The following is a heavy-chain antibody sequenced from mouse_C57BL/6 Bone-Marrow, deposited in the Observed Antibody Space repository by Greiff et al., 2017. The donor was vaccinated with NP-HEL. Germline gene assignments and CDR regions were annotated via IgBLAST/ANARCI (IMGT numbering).Heavy chain of an antibody. V-gene: IGHV5-4*01. CDR2: ISDGGSYT. CDR3: ARGGYGYAMDY. D-gene: IGHD2-2*01. Sequence: EVHLVESGGGLVKPGGSLKLSCAASGFTFSSYAMSWVRQTPEKRLEWVATISDGGSYTYYPDNVKGRFTISRDNAKNNLYLQMSHLKSEDTAMYYCARGGYGYAMDYWGQGTSVTVSS. J-gene: IGHJ4*01. CDR1: GFTFSSYA.